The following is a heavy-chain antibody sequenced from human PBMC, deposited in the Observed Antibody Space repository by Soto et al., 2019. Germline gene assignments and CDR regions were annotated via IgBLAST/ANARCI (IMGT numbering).Heavy chain of an antibody. J-gene: IGHJ4*02. Sequence: GVSLRLSCVAPGFTFSNYVMSWVRQAPGKGLECVAAIAGNGGILYYTDSVKGRFSISRDNSKNTLHLQMNSLRAEDTAVYYCARRQFFSFGSRGKGILVTVSS. D-gene: IGHD5-18*01. CDR1: GFTFSNYV. CDR3: ARRQFFSFGS. V-gene: IGHV3-23*01. CDR2: IAGNGGIL.